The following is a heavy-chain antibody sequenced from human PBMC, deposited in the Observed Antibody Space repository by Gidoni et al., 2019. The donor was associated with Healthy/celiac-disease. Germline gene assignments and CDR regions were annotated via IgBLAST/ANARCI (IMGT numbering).Heavy chain of an antibody. D-gene: IGHD5-18*01. CDR2: INHSGST. J-gene: IGHJ6*02. CDR1: GGSFSGYY. V-gene: IGHV4-34*01. Sequence: QVQLQQWGAGLLKPSETLSLTCAVYGGSFSGYYWSWIRQPPGKGLEWIGEINHSGSTNYNPSLKSRVTISVDTSKNQFSLKLSSVTAADTAVYYCARVMRGYSYGYYYYYYGMDVWGQGTTVTVSS. CDR3: ARVMRGYSYGYYYYYYGMDV.